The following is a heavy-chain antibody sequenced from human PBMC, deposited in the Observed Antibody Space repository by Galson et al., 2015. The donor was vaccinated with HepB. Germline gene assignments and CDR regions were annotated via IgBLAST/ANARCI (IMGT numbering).Heavy chain of an antibody. Sequence: LRLSCAASGFPFSTYAMNWVRQAPGKGLEWVSALSDSGNATYYADSVKGRFTISRDNFKSTLYLQMNSLRVEDTAIYYCAKRHQCSSTNCYAFDIWGQGTMVTVSS. CDR1: GFPFSTYA. J-gene: IGHJ3*02. CDR3: AKRHQCSSTNCYAFDI. D-gene: IGHD2-2*01. V-gene: IGHV3-23*01. CDR2: LSDSGNAT.